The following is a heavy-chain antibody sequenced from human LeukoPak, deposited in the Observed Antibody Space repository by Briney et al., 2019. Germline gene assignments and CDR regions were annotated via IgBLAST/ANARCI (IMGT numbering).Heavy chain of an antibody. CDR3: ARDGRSDYYDSSGYQDVFDY. D-gene: IGHD3-22*01. J-gene: IGHJ4*02. CDR2: INWNGGST. Sequence: GGSLRLSCAASGFTFSSYAMSWVRQAPGKGLEWVSGINWNGGSTGYADSVKGRFTISRDNAKNSLYLQMNSLRAEDTALYHCARDGRSDYYDSSGYQDVFDYWGQGTLVTVSS. V-gene: IGHV3-20*01. CDR1: GFTFSSYA.